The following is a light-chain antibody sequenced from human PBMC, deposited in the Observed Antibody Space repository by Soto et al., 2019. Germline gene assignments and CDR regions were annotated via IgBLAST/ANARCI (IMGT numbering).Light chain of an antibody. J-gene: IGLJ1*01. CDR2: DDD. Sequence: QSVLTQPPSVSGAPGQRVTISCTGSSSNIGAGYGAQWYQQLPGTAPKLLIYDDDDRPSGVPDRFSGSRSGTSASLALTGLQVEDEANYYCQAYDSSLSAYIFGTGTKVTVL. CDR1: SSNIGAGYG. CDR3: QAYDSSLSAYI. V-gene: IGLV1-40*01.